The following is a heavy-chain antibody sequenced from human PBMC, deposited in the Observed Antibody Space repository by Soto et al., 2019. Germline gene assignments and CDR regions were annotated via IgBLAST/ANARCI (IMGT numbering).Heavy chain of an antibody. J-gene: IGHJ3*02. CDR3: ARDTETLGPRANDALDI. Sequence: QAQLVQSGAEMKKPGASVKVSCKATGYTFSAYTMNWVRQAPGQSLEWMGWINAGSGNTKYSQNFQGRVSITTDTTASTVYMELTGLTSEDTAVYYCARDTETLGPRANDALDIWGQGTMVTVSS. CDR1: GYTFSAYT. V-gene: IGHV1-3*01. D-gene: IGHD3-3*02. CDR2: INAGSGNT.